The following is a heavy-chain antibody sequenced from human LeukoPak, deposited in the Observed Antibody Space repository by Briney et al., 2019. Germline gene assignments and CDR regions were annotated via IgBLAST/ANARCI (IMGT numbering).Heavy chain of an antibody. J-gene: IGHJ4*02. V-gene: IGHV3-11*04. Sequence: PGGSLRLSCAGSGFTLSDYYMSWIRQAPGKGLEWISYISSSGTTTYYSDSVKGRFTISRDNTKNSLYLQMNSLRAEDTAVYYCATSPYPDYYDSSGHFDYWGQGTLVTVSS. CDR2: ISSSGTTT. CDR3: ATSPYPDYYDSSGHFDY. CDR1: GFTLSDYY. D-gene: IGHD3-22*01.